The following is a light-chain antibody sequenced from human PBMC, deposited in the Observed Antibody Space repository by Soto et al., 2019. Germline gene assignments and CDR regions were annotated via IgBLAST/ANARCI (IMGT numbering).Light chain of an antibody. V-gene: IGKV3-11*01. CDR1: QSVSSY. J-gene: IGKJ2*01. CDR3: QQRTNWFT. CDR2: DAS. Sequence: EIVLTQSPATLSLSPGERATLSCRASQSVSSYLAWYQQKAGQPPRLLIYDASNRATGTPARFSGSGSGTDFTLTISSLEPEDFAVYYCQQRTNWFTFGQGTKLEIK.